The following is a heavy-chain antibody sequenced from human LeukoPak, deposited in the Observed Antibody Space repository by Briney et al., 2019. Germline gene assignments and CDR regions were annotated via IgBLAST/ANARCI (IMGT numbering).Heavy chain of an antibody. Sequence: GGSLRLSCAASGFTFSSYWMHWVRQAPGKGLVWVSRINSDGSSTSYADSVKGRFTISRDNAKNTLYLQMNSLRAEDTAVYYCARVYDYVWGSYRPDYWGQGTLVTVSS. CDR3: ARVYDYVWGSYRPDY. J-gene: IGHJ4*02. CDR2: INSDGSST. CDR1: GFTFSSYW. D-gene: IGHD3-16*02. V-gene: IGHV3-74*01.